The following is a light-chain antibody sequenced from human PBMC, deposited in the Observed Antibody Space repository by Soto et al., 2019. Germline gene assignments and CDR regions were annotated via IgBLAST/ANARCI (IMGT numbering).Light chain of an antibody. V-gene: IGKV3-11*01. Sequence: EIVLTQSPGTLSLSPGERATLSCRASQSVSSYLAWYQQKPGQAPRLLIYDASNRATGIPARFSGSGSGTDFTLTISSLEPEDFAVYYCQQRSNWLTFGGGTRWIS. CDR1: QSVSSY. CDR2: DAS. J-gene: IGKJ4*01. CDR3: QQRSNWLT.